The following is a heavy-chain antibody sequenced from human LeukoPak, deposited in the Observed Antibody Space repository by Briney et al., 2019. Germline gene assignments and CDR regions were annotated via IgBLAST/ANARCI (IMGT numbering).Heavy chain of an antibody. CDR1: GGSISSYY. CDR2: IYYSGST. D-gene: IGHD7-27*01. CDR3: ARQLGIDWYFDL. Sequence: TSETLSLTCTVSGGSISSYYWSWIRQPPGKGLEWIGYIYYSGSTNYNPSLKSRVTISVDTSKNQFSLKLSSVTAADTAVYYCARQLGIDWYFDLWGRGTLVTVSS. V-gene: IGHV4-59*08. J-gene: IGHJ2*01.